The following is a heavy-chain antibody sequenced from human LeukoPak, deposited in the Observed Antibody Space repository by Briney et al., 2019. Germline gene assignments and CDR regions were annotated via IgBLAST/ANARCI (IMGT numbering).Heavy chain of an antibody. D-gene: IGHD3-9*01. CDR1: GYTFTSYD. J-gene: IGHJ4*02. CDR3: ATIRYFDWWSFDY. CDR2: MNPNSGNT. Sequence: ASVKVSCKASGYTFTSYDINWVRQATGQGLEWMGWMNPNSGNTGYAQKFQGRVTMTRNTSISTAYMELSSLRSEDTAVYYCATIRYFDWWSFDYWGQGTLVTVSS. V-gene: IGHV1-8*01.